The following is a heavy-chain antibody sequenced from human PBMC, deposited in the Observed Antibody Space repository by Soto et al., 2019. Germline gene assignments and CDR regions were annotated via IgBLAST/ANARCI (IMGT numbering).Heavy chain of an antibody. J-gene: IGHJ6*02. D-gene: IGHD3-10*01. CDR2: IFSNDEK. Sequence: QVTLKESGPVLVKPTETLTLTCTVSGFSLSNAIMGVSWIRQPPGKALEWLAHIFSNDEKSYSTSLKSRLTISKDTSKSQVVLTMTNMDPVDTATYYCARTYMVRGVGAPGIDVWGQGTTVTVSS. V-gene: IGHV2-26*01. CDR3: ARTYMVRGVGAPGIDV. CDR1: GFSLSNAIMG.